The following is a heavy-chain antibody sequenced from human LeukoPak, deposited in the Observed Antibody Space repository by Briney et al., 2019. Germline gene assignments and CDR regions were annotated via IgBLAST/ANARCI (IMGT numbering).Heavy chain of an antibody. CDR3: TTERYDYVWGSYRHSRIDY. V-gene: IGHV3-15*01. CDR1: GITFTNAW. D-gene: IGHD3-16*02. Sequence: PGGSLRLSCAASGITFTNAWMSWVRQAPGKGLEWVGRIKSKTDGGTTDYAAPVKGRFTISRDDSKNTLYLQMNSLKTEDTAVYYCTTERYDYVWGSYRHSRIDYWGQGTLVTVSS. CDR2: IKSKTDGGTT. J-gene: IGHJ4*02.